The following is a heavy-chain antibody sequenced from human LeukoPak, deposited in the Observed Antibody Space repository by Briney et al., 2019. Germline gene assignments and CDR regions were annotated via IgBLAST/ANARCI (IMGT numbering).Heavy chain of an antibody. CDR1: GFTFTNYA. V-gene: IGHV3-23*01. J-gene: IGHJ4*02. D-gene: IGHD1-1*01. Sequence: GGSLRLSCAASGFTFTNYAMSWVRQAPGKGLEWVSGITGRSTYYADSVKGRFTISRDISENTLYVQMNSLRAEDTAVYYCAKVVGTSGWYFDYWGQGTLVTVSS. CDR3: AKVVGTSGWYFDY. CDR2: ITGRST.